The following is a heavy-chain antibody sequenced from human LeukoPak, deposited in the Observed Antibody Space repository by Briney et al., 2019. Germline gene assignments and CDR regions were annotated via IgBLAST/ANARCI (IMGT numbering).Heavy chain of an antibody. CDR2: ISGSGGST. CDR1: GFTFSNYW. CDR3: AKDMYYDSSGYYPNYYYYGMDV. Sequence: PGGSLRLSCAASGFTFSNYWMHWVRHAPGKGLEWVSAISGSGGSTYYADSVKGRFTISRDNSKNTLYLQMNSLRAEDTAVYYCAKDMYYDSSGYYPNYYYYGMDVWGQGTTVTVSS. V-gene: IGHV3-23*01. J-gene: IGHJ6*02. D-gene: IGHD3-22*01.